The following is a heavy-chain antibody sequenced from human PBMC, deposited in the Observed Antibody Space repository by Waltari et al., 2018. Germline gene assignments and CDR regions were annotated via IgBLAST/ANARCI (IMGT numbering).Heavy chain of an antibody. V-gene: IGHV3-23*03. D-gene: IGHD5-12*01. CDR3: ARDQGRWLYRYFDL. CDR2: IYSGGST. J-gene: IGHJ2*01. Sequence: EVQLLESGGGLVQPGGSLRLSCAASGFTFSSYAMSWVRQAPGQGLEWVSVIYSGGSTYYADSVKGRFTISRDNSKNSLYLQMNSLRAEDTAVYYCARDQGRWLYRYFDLWGRGTLVTVSS. CDR1: GFTFSSYA.